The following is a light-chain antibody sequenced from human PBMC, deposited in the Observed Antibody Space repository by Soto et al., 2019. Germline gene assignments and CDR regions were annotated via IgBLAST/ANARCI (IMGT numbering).Light chain of an antibody. V-gene: IGKV3-20*01. CDR3: QQYGSSPYT. CDR1: QSVSSSY. Sequence: EIVLTQSPGTLSLSPGERATLSCRASQSVSSSYLAWYQQRPGQAPRLLIYDASSRATGIPKRFSGSGSGTDFTLTISRLEPEDFAVYYCQQYGSSPYTFGQGTKLEIK. J-gene: IGKJ2*01. CDR2: DAS.